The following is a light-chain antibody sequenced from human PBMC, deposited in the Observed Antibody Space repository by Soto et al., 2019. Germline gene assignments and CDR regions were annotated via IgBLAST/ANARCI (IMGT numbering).Light chain of an antibody. V-gene: IGKV3-11*01. CDR1: QYINTR. Sequence: IVLTQSPATLSSFPGDRVTLSCRASQYINTRLAWYQHRPGQAPSLLIYQSSVRAAGIPARFSASGTGTDFTLTISNVQPEDFAVYYCQQYGTSPPLTFGGGTKVDIK. J-gene: IGKJ4*01. CDR3: QQYGTSPPLT. CDR2: QSS.